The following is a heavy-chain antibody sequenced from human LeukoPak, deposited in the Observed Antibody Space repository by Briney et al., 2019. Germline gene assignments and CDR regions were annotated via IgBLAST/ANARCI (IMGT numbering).Heavy chain of an antibody. V-gene: IGHV4-4*07. J-gene: IGHJ4*02. CDR2: IYTSGST. CDR3: ARGQKTYGDYEYYFDY. Sequence: SETLSLTCTVSGGSISSYYWSWIRQPAGKGLEWIGRIYTSGSTNYNPSLKSRVTMSVDTSKNQFSLKLSSVTAADTAVYYCARGQKTYGDYEYYFDYWGQGTLVTVSS. D-gene: IGHD4-17*01. CDR1: GGSISSYY.